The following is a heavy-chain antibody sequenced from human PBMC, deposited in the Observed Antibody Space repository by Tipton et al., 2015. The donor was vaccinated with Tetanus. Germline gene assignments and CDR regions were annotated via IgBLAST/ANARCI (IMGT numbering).Heavy chain of an antibody. V-gene: IGHV4-61*01. CDR3: ARGSGWADF. CDR1: GGSVRSGSYY. CDR2: ISYSGST. D-gene: IGHD6-19*01. Sequence: TLSLTCTVPGGSVRSGSYYWNWIRQPPGKGLEWIGYISYSGSTNSNYSLKSRITISQDTSKNQFSLKLTSVTAADTAVYYCARGSGWADFWGQGTQATVSS. J-gene: IGHJ4*02.